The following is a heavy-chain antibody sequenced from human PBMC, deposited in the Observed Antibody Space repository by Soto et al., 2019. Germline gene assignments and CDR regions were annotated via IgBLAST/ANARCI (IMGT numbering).Heavy chain of an antibody. D-gene: IGHD3-9*01. CDR1: GFTFSSYA. CDR2: IFATSTTI. J-gene: IGHJ4*02. V-gene: IGHV3-48*04. Sequence: GGSLRLSCAASGFTFSSYAMSWVRRAPGKGLEWISYIFATSTTIYYADSVKGRFTVSRDNTQNSLFLLMNSLRAEDTAIYYCARDKDWAFDYWGQGTLVTVSS. CDR3: ARDKDWAFDY.